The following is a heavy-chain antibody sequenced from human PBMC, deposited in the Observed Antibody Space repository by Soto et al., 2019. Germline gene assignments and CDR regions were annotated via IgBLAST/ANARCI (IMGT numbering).Heavy chain of an antibody. CDR1: GYTFTGYY. J-gene: IGHJ6*02. Sequence: GASVKVSCKASGYTFTGYYIHWVRQAPGQGLEWMGWINPNSGGTNYAQKFQGRVTMTRDTSISTAYMELSRLRSDDTAVYYCASGLAARDYYYYGMDVWGQGTTVTVSS. D-gene: IGHD6-6*01. CDR2: INPNSGGT. CDR3: ASGLAARDYYYYGMDV. V-gene: IGHV1-2*02.